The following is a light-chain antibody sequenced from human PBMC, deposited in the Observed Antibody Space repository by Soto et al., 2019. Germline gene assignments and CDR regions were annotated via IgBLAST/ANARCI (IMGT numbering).Light chain of an antibody. Sequence: QSVLTQPASVSGSPGQSITISCTGTSSDVGRYNIVSWYQQHLGKAPKLMIYEGSKRPSGVSDRFSGSKSGNTASLTISGLQAEAEADYYCCSYAGSSTYVFGTGTKVTVL. CDR1: SSDVGRYNI. CDR2: EGS. CDR3: CSYAGSSTYV. J-gene: IGLJ1*01. V-gene: IGLV2-23*01.